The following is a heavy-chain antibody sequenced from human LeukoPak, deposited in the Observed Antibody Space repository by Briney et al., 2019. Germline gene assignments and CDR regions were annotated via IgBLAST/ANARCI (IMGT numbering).Heavy chain of an antibody. CDR2: ISSSSSYI. CDR3: ARDGTSIAAAFDY. J-gene: IGHJ4*02. D-gene: IGHD6-13*01. CDR1: GFTFSSYS. V-gene: IGHV3-21*01. Sequence: SGGSLRLSCAASGFTFSSYSMNWVRQAPGKGLEWVSSISSSSSYIYYADSVKGRFTISRDNAKNSLYLQMNSLRAEDTAVYYCARDGTSIAAAFDYWGQGTLVTVSS.